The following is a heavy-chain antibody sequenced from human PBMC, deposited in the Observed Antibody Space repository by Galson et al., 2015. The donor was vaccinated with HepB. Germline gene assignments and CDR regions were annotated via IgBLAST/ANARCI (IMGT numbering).Heavy chain of an antibody. J-gene: IGHJ4*02. CDR1: GFTFSSYA. CDR2: ISGSGVST. CDR3: ANYFLEWSWGYDY. V-gene: IGHV3-23*01. Sequence: SLRLSCAASGFTFSSYAMSWVRQAPGKGLEWVSAISGSGVSTYYADSVQGRFTISGDNSKNTLYLQMHSLRAEDTAVYYCANYFLEWSWGYDYWGQGTLVTVSS. D-gene: IGHD3-3*01.